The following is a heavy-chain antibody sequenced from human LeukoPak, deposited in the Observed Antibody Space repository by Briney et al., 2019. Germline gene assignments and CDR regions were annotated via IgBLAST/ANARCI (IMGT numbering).Heavy chain of an antibody. V-gene: IGHV4-34*01. CDR3: ATRYGSGSYNWFDP. D-gene: IGHD3-10*01. J-gene: IGHJ5*02. CDR2: INHSGST. Sequence: SSETLSLTCAVYGGSFSGYYWSWIRQPPGKGLEWIGEINHSGSTNYNPSLKSRVTISVDTSKNQFSLKLSSVTAADTAVYYCATRYGSGSYNWFDPWGQGTIVTVSS. CDR1: GGSFSGYY.